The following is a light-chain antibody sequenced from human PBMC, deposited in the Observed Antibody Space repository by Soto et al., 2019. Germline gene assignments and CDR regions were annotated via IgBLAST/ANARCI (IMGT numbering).Light chain of an antibody. V-gene: IGLV2-14*01. CDR3: STYLISSTSYV. Sequence: QSALTQPASVSGSPGQSITISCTGTSSDVGGYNYVSWYQQHPGKAPKLMIYEVSNRPSGVSDRFSGSKSGNTASLTISGLQAEDEADYYCSTYLISSTSYVFGTGTKVTVL. CDR2: EVS. J-gene: IGLJ1*01. CDR1: SSDVGGYNY.